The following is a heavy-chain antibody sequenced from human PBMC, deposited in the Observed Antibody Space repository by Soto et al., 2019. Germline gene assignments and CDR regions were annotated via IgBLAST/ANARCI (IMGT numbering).Heavy chain of an antibody. CDR3: GRLRGYSYGRVYYYGMDV. V-gene: IGHV4-59*01. Sequence: PSETLSLTCTVSGGSISSYYWRWIRQPPGKGLEWIGYIYYSGSTNYNPSLKSRVTISVDTSKNQFSLKLSSVTAADTAVYYCGRLRGYSYGRVYYYGMDVWGQGTTVTVSS. CDR2: IYYSGST. D-gene: IGHD5-18*01. J-gene: IGHJ6*02. CDR1: GGSISSYY.